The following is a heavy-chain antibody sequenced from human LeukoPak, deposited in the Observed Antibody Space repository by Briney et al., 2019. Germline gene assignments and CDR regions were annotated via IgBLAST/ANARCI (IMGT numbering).Heavy chain of an antibody. D-gene: IGHD3-10*01. J-gene: IGHJ5*01. CDR1: GFSFSSYW. V-gene: IGHV3-74*01. CDR2: IKTDGSST. Sequence: GGSLRLSCAASGFSFSSYWMHWVRQAPGKGLVCVSRIKTDGSSTSYADSVKGRFTISRDNAKNTLYLQMNCLRAEDTAVYYCAREGYYGSAALYSWGHGTLVTVSS. CDR3: AREGYYGSAALYS.